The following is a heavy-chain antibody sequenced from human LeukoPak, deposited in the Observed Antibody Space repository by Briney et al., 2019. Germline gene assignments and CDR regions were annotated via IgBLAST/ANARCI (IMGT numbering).Heavy chain of an antibody. V-gene: IGHV3-23*01. CDR1: GFTFSSYG. Sequence: GGSLRLSCAASGFTFSSYGMSWVRQAPGKGLEWVSAISGSGGSTYYADSVKGRFTISRDNSKNTLYLQMNSLRAEDTAVYYCAKPGEDIVVVPAAPPDYWGQGTLVTVSS. J-gene: IGHJ4*02. D-gene: IGHD2-2*01. CDR2: ISGSGGST. CDR3: AKPGEDIVVVPAAPPDY.